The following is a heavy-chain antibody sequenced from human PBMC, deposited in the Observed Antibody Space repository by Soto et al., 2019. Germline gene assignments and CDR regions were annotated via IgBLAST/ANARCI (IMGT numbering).Heavy chain of an antibody. CDR1: GYTFTNYW. Sequence: GESLKISCNGSGYTFTNYWIGWVRQMPGKGLEWMGIIYPGDSDTKYNPSFQGQVTISADKSITTTYLRWTSLKASDSAIDYCSASIFYYGMDVWGQGTTVTVSS. CDR3: SASIFYYGMDV. V-gene: IGHV5-51*01. CDR2: IYPGDSDT. J-gene: IGHJ6*02.